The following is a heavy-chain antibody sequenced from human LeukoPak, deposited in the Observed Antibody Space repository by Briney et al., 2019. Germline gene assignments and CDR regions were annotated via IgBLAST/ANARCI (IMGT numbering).Heavy chain of an antibody. Sequence: GGSLKLSCAASGCTFSDSGMHWVRQASGKGLEWVGRIRSKANSYATAYAASVNGRFTISRDDSKNTAYLQMNSLKTEDTAVYYCTRYGDYPFDYWGQGTLVTVSS. CDR3: TRYGDYPFDY. CDR1: GCTFSDSG. V-gene: IGHV3-73*01. CDR2: IRSKANSYAT. D-gene: IGHD2-21*01. J-gene: IGHJ4*02.